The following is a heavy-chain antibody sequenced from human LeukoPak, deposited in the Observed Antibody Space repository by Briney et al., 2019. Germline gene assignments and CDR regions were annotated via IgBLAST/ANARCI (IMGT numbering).Heavy chain of an antibody. Sequence: SETLSLTCTVSGGSISSGDYYWSWIRQPPGQGLEWIGYIYYSGSTYYNPSLKSRVTISVDTSKNQFSLKLSSVTAADTAVYYCARGRDHYDRSGYYFDYWGQGTLVTVSS. CDR2: IYYSGST. CDR3: ARGRDHYDRSGYYFDY. V-gene: IGHV4-30-4*08. CDR1: GGSISSGDYY. D-gene: IGHD3-22*01. J-gene: IGHJ4*02.